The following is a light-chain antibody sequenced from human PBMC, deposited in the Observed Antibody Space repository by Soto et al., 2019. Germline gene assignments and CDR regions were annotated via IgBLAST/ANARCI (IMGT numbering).Light chain of an antibody. CDR3: QQYYSYPLT. CDR1: QGISSY. J-gene: IGKJ4*01. V-gene: IGKV1-8*01. CDR2: AAS. Sequence: TQMTQSPSSVSASTGDRVTITCRASQGISSYLAWYQQKPGKAPKLLIYAASTLQSGVPSRFSGSGSGTDFTLTISCLQSEDFATYYCQQYYSYPLTFGGGTKVDIK.